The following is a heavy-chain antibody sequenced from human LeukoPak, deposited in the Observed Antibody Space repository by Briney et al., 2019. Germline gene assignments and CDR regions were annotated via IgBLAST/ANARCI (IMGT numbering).Heavy chain of an antibody. CDR1: GGSISSYY. J-gene: IGHJ4*02. V-gene: IGHV4-59*12. Sequence: SETLSLTCTVSGGSISSYYWSWIRQPPGKGLEWIGYIYYSGSTNYNPSLKSRVTISVDTSKNQFSLKLSSVTAADTAVYYCARGLRYCSSTSCYNRSRWGFDYWGQGTLVTVSS. D-gene: IGHD2-2*02. CDR3: ARGLRYCSSTSCYNRSRWGFDY. CDR2: IYYSGST.